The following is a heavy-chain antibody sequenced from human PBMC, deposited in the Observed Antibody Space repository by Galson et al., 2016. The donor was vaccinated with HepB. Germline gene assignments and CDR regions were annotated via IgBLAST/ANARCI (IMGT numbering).Heavy chain of an antibody. CDR3: VGGHAMDV. CDR1: GFTFSNYA. Sequence: SLRLSCAASGFTFSNYAMHWVRQAPGKGLEWVSYISSGSSTKYYADSVKGRFTISRDNAKNSLYLQMNSLRDEDTAVYYCVGGHAMDVWGQGTTVTVSS. CDR2: ISSGSSTK. J-gene: IGHJ6*02. V-gene: IGHV3-48*02.